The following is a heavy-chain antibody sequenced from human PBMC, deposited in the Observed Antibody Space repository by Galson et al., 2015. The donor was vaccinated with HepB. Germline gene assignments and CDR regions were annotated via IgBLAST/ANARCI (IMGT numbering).Heavy chain of an antibody. D-gene: IGHD4-17*01. Sequence: SLRLSCAASGFTFSSYSMNWVRQAPGKGLEWVSSISSSSSYIYYADSVKGRFTISRDNAKNSLYLQMNSLRAEDTAVYYCARGGDYGDYPANIIDAFDIWGQGTMATVSS. V-gene: IGHV3-21*01. CDR3: ARGGDYGDYPANIIDAFDI. CDR1: GFTFSSYS. J-gene: IGHJ3*02. CDR2: ISSSSSYI.